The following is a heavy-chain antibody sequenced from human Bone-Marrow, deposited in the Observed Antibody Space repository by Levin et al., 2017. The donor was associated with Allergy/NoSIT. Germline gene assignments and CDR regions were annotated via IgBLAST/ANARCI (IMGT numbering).Heavy chain of an antibody. CDR1: GGSISSGNYH. Sequence: PSETLSLTCTVSGGSISSGNYHWGWIRQPPGKGLDWIGNIYSSGNTYYNPSLKSRVTISADMSKQQFSLKLNSVIAADTAVYYCARHYGDSPFDSWGQGTLVTVSS. V-gene: IGHV4-39*01. J-gene: IGHJ4*02. CDR3: ARHYGDSPFDS. D-gene: IGHD4-17*01. CDR2: IYSSGNT.